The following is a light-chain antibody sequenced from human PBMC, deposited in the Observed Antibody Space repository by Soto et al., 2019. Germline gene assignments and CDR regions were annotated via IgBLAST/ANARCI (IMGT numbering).Light chain of an antibody. J-gene: IGLJ3*02. CDR3: SSYTSSSPRV. CDR1: SSDVGGYNY. Sequence: QSVLTQSASVSGSPGQSITISCTGTSSDVGGYNYVSWYQQHPGKAPKLMIYEVSNRPSGVSNRFSGSKSGNTASLTISGLQAEDEADYYCSSYTSSSPRVFGGGTQLTVL. CDR2: EVS. V-gene: IGLV2-14*01.